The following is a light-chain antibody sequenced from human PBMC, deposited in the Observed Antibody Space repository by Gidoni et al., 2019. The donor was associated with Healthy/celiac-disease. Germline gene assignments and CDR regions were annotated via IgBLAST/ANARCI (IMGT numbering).Light chain of an antibody. CDR1: TIVSSY. J-gene: IGKJ2*01. V-gene: IGKV3-11*01. CDR2: DAS. Sequence: EIVLTQSPATLSLSPGERATLSFRASTIVSSYLAWYQQKPGQAPRLLIYDASNRATGIPARFSGSGSGTDFTLTISSLEPEDFAVYYCQQRSNWPPLYTVGQGTKLEIK. CDR3: QQRSNWPPLYT.